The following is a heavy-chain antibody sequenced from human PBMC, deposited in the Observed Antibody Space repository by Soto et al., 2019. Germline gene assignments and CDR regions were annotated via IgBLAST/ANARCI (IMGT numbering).Heavy chain of an antibody. V-gene: IGHV3-21*01. J-gene: IGHJ3*02. Sequence: EVQLVESGGGLVKPGGSLRLSCAASGFIFSSYSMNWVRQAPGKGLEWVSSISTSSSYIYYADSVKGRFTISRDNAENSEYLQMNSLRADDTAIYYCARKNWDDAFDIWGQGTMVTVSS. CDR3: ARKNWDDAFDI. D-gene: IGHD7-27*01. CDR2: ISTSSSYI. CDR1: GFIFSSYS.